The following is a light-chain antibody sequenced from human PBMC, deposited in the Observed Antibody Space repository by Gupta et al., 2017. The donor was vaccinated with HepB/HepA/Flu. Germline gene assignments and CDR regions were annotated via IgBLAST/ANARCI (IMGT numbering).Light chain of an antibody. J-gene: IGKJ2*01. Sequence: DIQMTQSPSSLSASLRDRVTITCQASQDISNYLNWYQHKPGKAPRLLIYDASNLQTGVPSRFSGSGSGKDFTFTISSRQQEDIATYYCQQYNNLPLYTFGQGTXLEIK. CDR2: DAS. CDR3: QQYNNLPLYT. CDR1: QDISNY. V-gene: IGKV1-33*01.